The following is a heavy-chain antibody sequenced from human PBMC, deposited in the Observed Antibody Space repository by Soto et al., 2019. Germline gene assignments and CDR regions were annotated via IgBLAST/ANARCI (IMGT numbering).Heavy chain of an antibody. V-gene: IGHV1-69*06. CDR3: ARGRDGYNLGHYYYDMDV. D-gene: IGHD5-12*01. Sequence: ASVKVSCKASGGTFSSYAISWVRQAPGQGLEWMGGIIPIFGTANYAQKFQGRVTITADKSTSTAYMELSSLRSEDTAVYYCARGRDGYNLGHYYYDMDVWGQGTTVTVSS. CDR2: IIPIFGTA. J-gene: IGHJ6*02. CDR1: GGTFSSYA.